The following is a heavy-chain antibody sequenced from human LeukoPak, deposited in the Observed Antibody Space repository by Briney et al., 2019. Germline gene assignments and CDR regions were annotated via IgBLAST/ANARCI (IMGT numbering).Heavy chain of an antibody. CDR3: AREDDRKLYIDY. J-gene: IGHJ4*02. Sequence: SETLSLTCTVSGGSISSYYWSWIRQPPGKGLEWIGYIYYSGSTNYNPSLKSRVTISVDTSKNQFSLKLSSVTAADTAVYYCAREDDRKLYIDYWGQGALVTVSS. CDR2: IYYSGST. D-gene: IGHD1-14*01. V-gene: IGHV4-59*01. CDR1: GGSISSYY.